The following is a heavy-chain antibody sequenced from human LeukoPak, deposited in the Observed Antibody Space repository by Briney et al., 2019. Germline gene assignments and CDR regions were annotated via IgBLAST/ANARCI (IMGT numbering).Heavy chain of an antibody. CDR3: ATVNRPYSIGDSGAYAFDI. J-gene: IGHJ3*02. Sequence: QPGGSLRLSCAASGFTFSDFPMHWVRQAPGKGLAWVTVISYHGYNKFYADSVKGRFTISRDNSRNTLYLQMNSLRAEDTAVYYCATVNRPYSIGDSGAYAFDIWGQGTMVTVSS. V-gene: IGHV3-30-3*01. CDR1: GFTFSDFP. CDR2: ISYHGYNK. D-gene: IGHD4-11*01.